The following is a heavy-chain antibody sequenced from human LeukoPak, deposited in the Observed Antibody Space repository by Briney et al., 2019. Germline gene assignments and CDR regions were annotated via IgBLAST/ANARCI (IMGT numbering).Heavy chain of an antibody. Sequence: ASVKVSCKASGYTFTSYGISWVRQAPGQGLEGMGWISAYNGNTNYAQKLQGRVTMTTDTSTSTAYMELRSLRSDDTAVYYCARATILIAAAGTRHDWFDPWGQGTLVTVSS. CDR2: ISAYNGNT. V-gene: IGHV1-18*01. CDR1: GYTFTSYG. CDR3: ARATILIAAAGTRHDWFDP. D-gene: IGHD6-13*01. J-gene: IGHJ5*02.